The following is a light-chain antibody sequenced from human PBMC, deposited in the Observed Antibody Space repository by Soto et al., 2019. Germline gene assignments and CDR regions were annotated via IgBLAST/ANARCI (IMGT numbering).Light chain of an antibody. V-gene: IGKV1-5*01. J-gene: IGKJ2*01. CDR1: QSISTW. CDR2: DAS. CDR3: QQYNEYLYT. Sequence: EIQMTQSPSTLSASVGDRVTITGRAGQSISTWLAWYQQIPGKAPKVLIYDASNLQSGVPSRFSGSGSGTEFTLTISSLQPDDFATYFCQQYNEYLYTFGQGTKLEIK.